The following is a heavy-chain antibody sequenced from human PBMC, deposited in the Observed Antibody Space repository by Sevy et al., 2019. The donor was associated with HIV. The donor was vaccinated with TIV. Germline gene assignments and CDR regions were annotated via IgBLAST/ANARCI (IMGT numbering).Heavy chain of an antibody. CDR3: ARGRACSSTSCYGYYYYYGMDV. V-gene: IGHV4-34*01. CDR1: GGSFSGYY. J-gene: IGHJ6*02. Sequence: SETLSLTCAVYGGSFSGYYWSWIRQPPGKGLEWIGEINHGGSTNYNPSLKSRVTISVDTSKNQFSLKLSSVTAADTAVYYCARGRACSSTSCYGYYYYYGMDVWGQGTTVTVYS. D-gene: IGHD2-2*01. CDR2: INHGGST.